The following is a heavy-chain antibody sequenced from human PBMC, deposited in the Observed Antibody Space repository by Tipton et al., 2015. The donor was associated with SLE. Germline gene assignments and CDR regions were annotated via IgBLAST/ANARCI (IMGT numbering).Heavy chain of an antibody. CDR3: ARGRAVAGFRWFDP. Sequence: QLVQSGAEVKKPGASVKVSCKASGYTFTSYYMHWVRQAPGQGLEWMGIINPSGGGTSYAQKFQGRVTMTRDTSTSTVYMELSSLSSDDTAFYYCARGRAVAGFRWFDPWGQGTLVTVSS. D-gene: IGHD6-19*01. J-gene: IGHJ5*02. CDR1: GYTFTSYY. CDR2: INPSGGGT. V-gene: IGHV1-46*01.